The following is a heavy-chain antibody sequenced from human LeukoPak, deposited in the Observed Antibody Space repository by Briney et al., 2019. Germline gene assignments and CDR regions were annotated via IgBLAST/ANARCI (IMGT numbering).Heavy chain of an antibody. CDR2: IIPILGIA. CDR3: ASSHYYDSSGYYFGGYFDY. J-gene: IGHJ4*02. Sequence: SVKVSCKASGGTFSSYAISWVRQAPGQGLEWMGRIIPILGIANYAQKFQGRVTITADKSTSTAYMELSSLRSEDTAVYYCASSHYYDSSGYYFGGYFDYWGQGTLVTVSS. D-gene: IGHD3-22*01. CDR1: GGTFSSYA. V-gene: IGHV1-69*04.